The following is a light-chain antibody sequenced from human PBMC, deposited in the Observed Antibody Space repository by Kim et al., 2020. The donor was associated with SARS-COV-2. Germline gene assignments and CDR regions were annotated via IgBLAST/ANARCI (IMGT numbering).Light chain of an antibody. Sequence: DILMTQSPSSLSASVGDRVTITCRASGTIDTYLNWYQQKPGKAPKLLIYTASDLQSGVPSRFSGSGSGTDFTLSTSSLQPEDFATYYCQQSYSMPRTFGQGTKVEI. CDR2: TAS. J-gene: IGKJ1*01. CDR1: GTIDTY. CDR3: QQSYSMPRT. V-gene: IGKV1-39*01.